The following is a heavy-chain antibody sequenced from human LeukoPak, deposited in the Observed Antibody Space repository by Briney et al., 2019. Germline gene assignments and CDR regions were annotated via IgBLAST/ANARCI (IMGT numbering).Heavy chain of an antibody. Sequence: ASVKVSCKASGYTFTSYDINWVRQATGQGLEWMGWINPNSGGTNYAQKFQGRVTMTRDTSISTAYMELSRLRSDDTAVYYCARVSHSSGWYYDAFDIWGQGTMVTVSS. V-gene: IGHV1-2*02. CDR2: INPNSGGT. CDR1: GYTFTSYD. CDR3: ARVSHSSGWYYDAFDI. D-gene: IGHD6-19*01. J-gene: IGHJ3*02.